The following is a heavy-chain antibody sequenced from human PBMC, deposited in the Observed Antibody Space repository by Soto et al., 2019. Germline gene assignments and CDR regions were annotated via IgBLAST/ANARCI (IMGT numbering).Heavy chain of an antibody. V-gene: IGHV3-33*08. CDR1: GFTFNTYG. CDR3: ARSDCTGAYCYSWPFNYGVDV. CDR2: IWYDGSNK. J-gene: IGHJ6*02. Sequence: QVQLVESGGGVVQPGGSLRLSCTTSGFTFNTYGMHWVRQAPGKGLEWVAIIWYDGSNKYYADSVKGRFTIYRDNSKNKLYLQMKSLRAEDTALYYCARSDCTGAYCYSWPFNYGVDVWGQGTTVTVSS. D-gene: IGHD2-21*02.